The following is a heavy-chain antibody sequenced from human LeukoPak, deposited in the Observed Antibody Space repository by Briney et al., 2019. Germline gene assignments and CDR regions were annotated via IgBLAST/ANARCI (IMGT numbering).Heavy chain of an antibody. J-gene: IGHJ3*01. Sequence: SGGSLRLSCAASGFTFRHYSLNWVRQAPGKGPEWVSYISSRSSTIYYADSVKGRFTISRDNAKNSLYLQMNSLRAEDTAVYYCTRETAFDFWGQGTVVIVSS. CDR2: ISSRSSTI. CDR1: GFTFRHYS. CDR3: TRETAFDF. V-gene: IGHV3-48*04.